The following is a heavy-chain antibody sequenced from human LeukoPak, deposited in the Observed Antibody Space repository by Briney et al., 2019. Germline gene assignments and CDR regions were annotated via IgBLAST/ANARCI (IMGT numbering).Heavy chain of an antibody. CDR1: GFTFSSYA. Sequence: GGSLRLSCAASGFTFSSYAMHWVRQAPGKGLEWVAVISYDGSNKYYADSVKGRFTISRDNSKNTLYLQMNSLRVEDTGVYYCVKEADSGGYRTSDYWGQGTLVTVSS. CDR3: VKEADSGGYRTSDY. J-gene: IGHJ4*02. CDR2: ISYDGSNK. D-gene: IGHD6-19*01. V-gene: IGHV3-30-3*01.